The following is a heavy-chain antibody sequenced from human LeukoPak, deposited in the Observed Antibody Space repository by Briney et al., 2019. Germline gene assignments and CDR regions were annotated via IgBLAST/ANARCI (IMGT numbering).Heavy chain of an antibody. CDR3: AKVERSSGWYGGYFDY. CDR2: IRYDGSNK. Sequence: PGGSLRLSCAASGFTFSSYGMHWVRQAPGKGLEWVAFIRYDGSNKYYADSVKGRFTISRDNSKNTLYLQMNSLRAEDTAVYYCAKVERSSGWYGGYFDYWGQGTLVTVSS. J-gene: IGHJ4*02. D-gene: IGHD6-19*01. V-gene: IGHV3-30*02. CDR1: GFTFSSYG.